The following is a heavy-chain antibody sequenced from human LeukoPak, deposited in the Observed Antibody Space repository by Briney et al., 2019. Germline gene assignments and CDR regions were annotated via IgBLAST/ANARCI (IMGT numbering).Heavy chain of an antibody. Sequence: PGGSLRLSCAASGLSFSNAWMNWVRQAPGKGLEWVGRIRTKTDGGTADYAAPVQGRVTISRDDSKTTLYLEMNNLKIEDTAVYYRTARNLKVAYCTYYCGMDVWGQGTTVTVSS. CDR1: GLSFSNAW. D-gene: IGHD1-26*01. V-gene: IGHV3-15*07. CDR3: TARNLKVAYCTYYCGMDV. J-gene: IGHJ6*02. CDR2: IRTKTDGGTA.